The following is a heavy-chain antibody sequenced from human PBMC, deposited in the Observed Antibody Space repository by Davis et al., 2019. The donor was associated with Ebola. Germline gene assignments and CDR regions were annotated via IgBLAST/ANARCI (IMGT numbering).Heavy chain of an antibody. CDR2: IYHTGDT. J-gene: IGHJ5*02. V-gene: IGHV4-39*07. CDR3: ARVNFCIGGSCYSHDH. D-gene: IGHD2-15*01. Sequence: MPSETLSLTCTVSGGSISSSSYYWGWIRQPPGKGLEWIGEIYHTGDTNYNPSLKSRVTISVDTSKNQFSLRLNSVTAADTAVYYCARVNFCIGGSCYSHDHWGQGTLVTVSS. CDR1: GGSISSSSYY.